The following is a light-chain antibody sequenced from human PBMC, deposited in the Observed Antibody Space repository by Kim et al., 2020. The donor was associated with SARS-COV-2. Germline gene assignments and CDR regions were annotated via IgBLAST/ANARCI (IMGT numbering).Light chain of an antibody. Sequence: VALGQTVRLTYQGDSLRSYYATWYQQKPGQAPIVVIYGKNNRPPGLPDLFSGSSSGNTASLTITGTQAGDEADYYCNSRDSNDNVVFGGGTQLTVL. CDR1: SLRSYY. V-gene: IGLV3-19*01. CDR3: NSRDSNDNVV. J-gene: IGLJ3*02. CDR2: GKN.